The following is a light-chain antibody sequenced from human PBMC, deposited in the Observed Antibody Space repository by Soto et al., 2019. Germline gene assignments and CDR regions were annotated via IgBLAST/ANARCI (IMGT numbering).Light chain of an antibody. V-gene: IGKV3-20*01. J-gene: IGKJ5*01. CDR2: DTS. Sequence: EIVMTQSPATLSLSPGERATLSCRASQSVSSSYLSWYQQKPGQAPRLLIYDTSSRASGIPDRFSGSGSGTDFTLTISRLEPEDFAVFYCQQYGTSEIIFGQGTRLENK. CDR1: QSVSSSY. CDR3: QQYGTSEII.